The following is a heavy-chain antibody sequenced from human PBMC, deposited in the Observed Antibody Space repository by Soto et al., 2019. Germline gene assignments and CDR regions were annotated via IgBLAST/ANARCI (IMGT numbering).Heavy chain of an antibody. CDR3: ARDPLIGTTDYGLDV. J-gene: IGHJ6*02. Sequence: EVQLLESGGGLVQPGGSLRLSCAASGFTFSSYAMTWVRQAPGKGLEWVSGISDSGGSTNYADSVKGRFTISRDNSRNTLYLLMNSLRAEDTAVYYCARDPLIGTTDYGLDVWGQGTTVSVSS. D-gene: IGHD1-7*01. CDR1: GFTFSSYA. V-gene: IGHV3-23*01. CDR2: ISDSGGST.